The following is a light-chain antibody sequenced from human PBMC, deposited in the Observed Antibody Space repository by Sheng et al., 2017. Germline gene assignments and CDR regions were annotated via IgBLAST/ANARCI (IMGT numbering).Light chain of an antibody. CDR1: ERISSSY. Sequence: EIVLTQSPGTLSLSVGERVTLSCRASERISSSYLAWYQQKPGRAPRLLIYGASSRATGIPDRFSGSGSGTDFTLTISRLEPEDFAVYYCQQYGRSPYTFGQGTKAGDQT. V-gene: IGKV3-20*01. CDR2: GAS. CDR3: QQYGRSPYT. J-gene: IGKJ2*01.